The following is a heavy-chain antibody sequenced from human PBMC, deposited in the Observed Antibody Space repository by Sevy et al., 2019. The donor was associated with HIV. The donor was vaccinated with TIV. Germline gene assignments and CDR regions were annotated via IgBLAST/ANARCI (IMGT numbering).Heavy chain of an antibody. J-gene: IGHJ4*02. CDR2: ISSSGSTI. Sequence: GGSLRLSCAASGFTFSSYEMNWVRQAPGKGLEWVSYISSSGSTIYYADSVKGRFTISRDNAKNSLYLEMNSLRAEDTAVYYCARDWGHYYDNSGYYPHDYWGQGTLVTVSS. V-gene: IGHV3-48*03. CDR1: GFTFSSYE. D-gene: IGHD3-22*01. CDR3: ARDWGHYYDNSGYYPHDY.